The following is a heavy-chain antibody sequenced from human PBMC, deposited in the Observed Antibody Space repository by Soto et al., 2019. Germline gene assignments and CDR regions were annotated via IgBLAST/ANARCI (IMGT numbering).Heavy chain of an antibody. V-gene: IGHV3-30*18. CDR3: AKGNLPGRLVVVITHFDY. J-gene: IGHJ4*02. CDR1: GFTFSSSG. D-gene: IGHD3-22*01. CDR2: ISYDGSNK. Sequence: GGSLRLSCAASGFTFSSSGMHWVRQAPGKGLEWVAVISYDGSNKYYADSVKGRFTISRDNSKNTLYLQMNSLRAEDTAVYYCAKGNLPGRLVVVITHFDYWGQGTLVTVSS.